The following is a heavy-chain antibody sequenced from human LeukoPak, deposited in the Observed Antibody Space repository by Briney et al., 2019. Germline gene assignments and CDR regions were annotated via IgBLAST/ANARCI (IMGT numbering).Heavy chain of an antibody. V-gene: IGHV3-23*01. CDR3: AKDCGGDCYKAYDY. CDR1: GFSFSSYS. CDR2: ISGSGGST. J-gene: IGHJ4*02. D-gene: IGHD2-21*02. Sequence: GGSLRLSCAASGFSFSSYSMSWVRQAPGKGLEWVSAISGSGGSTYYADSVKGRFTISRDNSKNTLYLQMNSLRAEDTAVYYCAKDCGGDCYKAYDYWGQGTLVTVSS.